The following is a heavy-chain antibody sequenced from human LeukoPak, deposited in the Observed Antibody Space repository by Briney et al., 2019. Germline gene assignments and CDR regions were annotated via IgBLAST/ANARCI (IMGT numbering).Heavy chain of an antibody. CDR1: GFTFSSYW. Sequence: GGSLRLSCAASGFTFSSYWMSWVRQAPGKGLEWVANIKQDGSEKYYVDSVKGRFTISRDNAKNSLYLQMNSLRAEDTAVYYCARGPYYDFWSGYYSYWGQGTLVTVSS. CDR3: ARGPYYDFWSGYYSY. V-gene: IGHV3-7*04. CDR2: IKQDGSEK. J-gene: IGHJ4*02. D-gene: IGHD3-3*01.